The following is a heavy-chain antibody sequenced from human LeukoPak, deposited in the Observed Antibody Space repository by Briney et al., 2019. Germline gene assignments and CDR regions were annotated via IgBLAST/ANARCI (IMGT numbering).Heavy chain of an antibody. CDR1: GISFTNAW. D-gene: IGHD4-17*01. J-gene: IGHJ5*02. CDR2: IKSKTDGGTM. V-gene: IGHV3-15*01. Sequence: PGGSLRLSCAASGISFTNAWFSWVRQAPGKGLEWVGRIKSKTDGGTMDYAAPVRGRFTISRDDSKNTLSLQMISLKTEDTAVYYCTTLDGAWGQGTLVTVSS. CDR3: TTLDGA.